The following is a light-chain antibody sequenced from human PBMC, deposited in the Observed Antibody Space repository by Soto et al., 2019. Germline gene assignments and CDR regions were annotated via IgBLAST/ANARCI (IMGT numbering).Light chain of an antibody. CDR2: DAS. V-gene: IGKV1-27*01. CDR1: QGISSD. Sequence: DIQMTQSPSSLSASVGDRVTIICRASQGISSDLAWYQQKPGKVPKLLIYDASTLQSGVPSRFRGSGSGTDFTLTISRLQPEDGATYYFQNYKNVPLTLGGGPKVAIK. J-gene: IGKJ4*01. CDR3: QNYKNVPLT.